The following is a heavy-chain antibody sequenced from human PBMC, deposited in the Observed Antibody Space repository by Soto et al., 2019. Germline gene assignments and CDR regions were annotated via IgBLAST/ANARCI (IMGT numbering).Heavy chain of an antibody. CDR1: GFIFEDYD. J-gene: IGHJ2*01. Sequence: PGGSLRLSCEASGFIFEDYDMHWVRQPPGKGLQWVSGISWNSGDKDYGDSVKGRFTISRDNAKNSLDLQISSLRVEDTATYYCVKKSCSHTRCYTGWFFDLWGRGTLVTVSS. D-gene: IGHD2-15*01. CDR2: ISWNSGDK. V-gene: IGHV3-9*01. CDR3: VKKSCSHTRCYTGWFFDL.